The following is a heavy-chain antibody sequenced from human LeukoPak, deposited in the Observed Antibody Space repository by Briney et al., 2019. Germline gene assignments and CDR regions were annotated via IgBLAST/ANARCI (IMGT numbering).Heavy chain of an antibody. D-gene: IGHD3-10*01. CDR3: AATGYGSGSSMRVFDY. Sequence: PSETLSLTCAVYGGSFSGYYWSWIRQPPGKGLEWIGEINHSGSTNYNPSLKSRVTISVDTSKNQFSLKLSSVTAADTAVYYCAATGYGSGSSMRVFDYWGQGTLVTVSS. CDR2: INHSGST. V-gene: IGHV4-34*01. J-gene: IGHJ4*02. CDR1: GGSFSGYY.